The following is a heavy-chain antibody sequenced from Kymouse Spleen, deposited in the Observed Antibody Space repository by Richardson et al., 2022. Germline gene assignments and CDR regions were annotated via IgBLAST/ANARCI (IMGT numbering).Heavy chain of an antibody. J-gene: IGHJ4*02. CDR3: ARGNYYGSGSYSPFDY. D-gene: IGHD3-10*01. CDR2: INPNSGGT. Sequence: QVQLVQSGAEVKKPGASVKVSCKASGYTFTGYYMHWVRQAPGQGLEWMGWINPNSGGTNYAQKFQGWVTMTRDTSISTAYMELSRLRSDDTAVYYCARGNYYGSGSYSPFDYWGQGTLVTVSS. CDR1: GYTFTGYY. V-gene: IGHV1-2*04.